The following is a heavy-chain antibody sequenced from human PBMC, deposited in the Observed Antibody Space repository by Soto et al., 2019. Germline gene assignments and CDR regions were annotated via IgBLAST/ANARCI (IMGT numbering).Heavy chain of an antibody. J-gene: IGHJ1*01. V-gene: IGHV1-46*01. CDR3: VRGYCTSSARCGGDLQH. CDR2: IDPIGGNT. D-gene: IGHD2-2*01. Sequence: QVQLVQSGAEVKEPGASVKISCKASGYTFTTYHIHWVRQAPGQGLDWMGMIDPIGGNTGYARKFQDRGAMTRGPAPGKAYIEGNRPRFDGTAMYLCVRGYCTSSARCGGDLQHWGQGTLVTVSS. CDR1: GYTFTTYH.